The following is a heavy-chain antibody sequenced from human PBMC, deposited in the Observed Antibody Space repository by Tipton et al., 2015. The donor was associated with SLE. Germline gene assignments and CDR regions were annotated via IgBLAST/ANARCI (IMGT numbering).Heavy chain of an antibody. J-gene: IGHJ4*02. CDR1: GFTFTIYG. V-gene: IGHV3-23*01. CDR3: AVSLRWGPWQLTGY. Sequence: SLRLSCEASGFTFTIYGMSWVRQAPGKGLEWVSTSGRGGSTYYADSVKGRFTISRDISKNTLFLQMNSLRVEDTAMYYCAVSLRWGPWQLTGYWGQGALVTVSS. CDR2: SGRGGST. D-gene: IGHD2-21*01.